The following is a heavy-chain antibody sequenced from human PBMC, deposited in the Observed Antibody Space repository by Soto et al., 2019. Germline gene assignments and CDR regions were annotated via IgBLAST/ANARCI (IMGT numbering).Heavy chain of an antibody. V-gene: IGHV5-51*01. CDR3: ARLKIGGYYYGSGSYYRPESYYYYGMDV. Sequence: HGESLKISCKGSGYSFTSYWIGWVRQMPGKGLEWMGIIYPGDSDTRYSPSFQGQVTISADKSISTAYLQWSSLKASDTAMYYCARLKIGGYYYGSGSYYRPESYYYYGMDVWGQGTTVTVSS. CDR1: GYSFTSYW. CDR2: IYPGDSDT. J-gene: IGHJ6*02. D-gene: IGHD3-10*01.